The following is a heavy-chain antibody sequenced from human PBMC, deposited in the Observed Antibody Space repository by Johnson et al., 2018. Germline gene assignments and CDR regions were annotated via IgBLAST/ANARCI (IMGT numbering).Heavy chain of an antibody. V-gene: IGHV4-34*01. CDR1: GGSFSGYY. Sequence: QVQLQQWGAGLLKPSETLSLTCAVYGGSFSGYYWSWIRQPPGKGLEWIGEINHSGSTNYNPSLKSRVTISLDTSKNQFSLKLNSVTAADTAVYYCARALYGDYGIYYSYYGMDVWGQGTTVTVSS. J-gene: IGHJ6*02. CDR3: ARALYGDYGIYYSYYGMDV. CDR2: INHSGST. D-gene: IGHD4-17*01.